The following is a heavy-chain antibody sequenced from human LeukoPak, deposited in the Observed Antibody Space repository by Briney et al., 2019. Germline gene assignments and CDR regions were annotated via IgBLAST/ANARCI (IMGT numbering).Heavy chain of an antibody. CDR2: ISSSSSYT. Sequence: GGSLRLSCVVSGIPFSDYYMNWIRKAPGKGLEWISYISSSSSYTDYADSVKGRFTISRDGSKNTLYLQMNSLRPDDTAVYFCAKPQVTANWYYFHYWGQGTLVTVSS. V-gene: IGHV3-11*06. D-gene: IGHD2-21*02. J-gene: IGHJ4*02. CDR3: AKPQVTANWYYFHY. CDR1: GIPFSDYY.